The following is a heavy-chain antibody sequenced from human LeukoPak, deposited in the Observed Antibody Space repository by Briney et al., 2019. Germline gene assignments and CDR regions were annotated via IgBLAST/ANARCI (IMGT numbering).Heavy chain of an antibody. J-gene: IGHJ6*03. V-gene: IGHV3-74*01. CDR3: HGGEYYDILTGYYTRDYYYYMDV. Sequence: PGGSLRLSCAASGFTFSAYWMHWVRQVPGKGLVWVSRINNDGTATFFADSVKGRFTISRDNAKNTLYLQMDSLRAEDTAVYYCHGGEYYDILTGYYTRDYYYYMDVWGKGTTVTVSS. CDR1: GFTFSAYW. CDR2: INNDGTAT. D-gene: IGHD3-9*01.